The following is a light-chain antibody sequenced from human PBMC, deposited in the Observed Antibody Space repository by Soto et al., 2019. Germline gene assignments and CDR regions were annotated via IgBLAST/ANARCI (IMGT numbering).Light chain of an antibody. CDR3: LQYNSYSWT. Sequence: DIQMTQSPSTLSASVGDRVTITCRASQSISSWLAWCQQKPGKAPKLLIYKASTLESGVPSRFSGSVSGTEFTLTISSLQPDDFATYYCLQYNSYSWTFGQGTKVEI. V-gene: IGKV1-5*03. CDR2: KAS. CDR1: QSISSW. J-gene: IGKJ1*01.